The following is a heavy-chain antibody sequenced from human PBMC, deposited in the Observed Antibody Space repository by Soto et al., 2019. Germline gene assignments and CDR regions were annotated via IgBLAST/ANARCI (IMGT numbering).Heavy chain of an antibody. D-gene: IGHD2-15*01. CDR2: IYWDEDK. CDR3: ARLVVAAITYYGDS. CDR1: GFSLSSSGVG. J-gene: IGHJ4*02. Sequence: QITLKESGPTLVKPTQTLTLTCTFSGFSLSSSGVGVGWIRQPPGKALEWLTFIYWDEDKRYSPSLKSRLTITKELSKNQVVLTLTNMAPVDTATYAAARLVVAAITYYGDSWGQGTRLTVSS. V-gene: IGHV2-5*02.